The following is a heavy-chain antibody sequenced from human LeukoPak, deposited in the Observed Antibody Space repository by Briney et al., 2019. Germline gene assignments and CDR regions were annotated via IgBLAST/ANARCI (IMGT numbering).Heavy chain of an antibody. CDR2: ISGSGGST. CDR3: AKGTGDQWLVYLYFDY. CDR1: GFTFSSYA. D-gene: IGHD6-19*01. V-gene: IGHV3-23*01. J-gene: IGHJ4*02. Sequence: GGSLRLSCAASGFTFSSYAMSWVRQAPGKGLEWVSAISGSGGSTYYADSVKGRFTISRDNSKNTLYLQMNSLRAEDTAVYYCAKGTGDQWLVYLYFDYWGQGTLVAVSS.